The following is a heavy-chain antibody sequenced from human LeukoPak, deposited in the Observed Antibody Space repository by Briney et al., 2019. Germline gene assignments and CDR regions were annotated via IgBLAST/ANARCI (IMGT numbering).Heavy chain of an antibody. J-gene: IGHJ4*02. CDR3: ARAGGYNYHFEN. D-gene: IGHD5-12*01. CDR2: MFYSGSA. V-gene: IGHV4-59*02. CDR1: GVSVSSYY. Sequence: SETLSLTCTVSGVSVSSYYWNWIRQSPGKRLEGIGYMFYSGSAKYNPSLKSRVTISVDSSKNHFSLKLRSVPAAATAVYSCARAGGYNYHFENWGQGIPVAVSS.